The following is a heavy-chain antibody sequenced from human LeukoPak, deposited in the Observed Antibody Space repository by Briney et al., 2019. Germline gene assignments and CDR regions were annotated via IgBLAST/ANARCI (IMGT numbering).Heavy chain of an antibody. CDR2: IYYSGST. CDR3: RRQPYCGGDCYKGVLYYYYYMDV. J-gene: IGHJ6*03. Sequence: SETLSLTCTVSGGSISSSSYYWGWIRQPPGKGLEWIGSIYYSGSTYYNPSLKSRVTISIDTSKNQFSLKPSSVSAADTSVYYCRRQPYCGGDCYKGVLYYYYYMDVWGKGTTVTISS. CDR1: GGSISSSSYY. D-gene: IGHD2-21*02. V-gene: IGHV4-39*01.